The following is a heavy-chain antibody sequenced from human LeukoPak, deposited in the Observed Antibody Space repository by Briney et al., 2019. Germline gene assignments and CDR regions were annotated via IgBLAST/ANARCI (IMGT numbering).Heavy chain of an antibody. D-gene: IGHD2-2*01. CDR1: GYTFTVYY. V-gene: IGHV1-2*02. CDR2: INPNSGGT. CDR3: ARIVPATARRPPPYFDY. Sequence: ASVTVSCTASGYTFTVYYMHWVRQAPGQGLEWMGWINPNSGGTNYAQKFQGRVTMTRDTSISTAYMEPSRLRSDDTAVYYCARIVPATARRPPPYFDYWGQGTLVTVSS. J-gene: IGHJ4*02.